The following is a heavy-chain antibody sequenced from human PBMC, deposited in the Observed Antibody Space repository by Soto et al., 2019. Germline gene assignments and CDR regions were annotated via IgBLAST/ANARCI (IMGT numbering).Heavy chain of an antibody. V-gene: IGHV3-23*01. CDR1: GFTFSSYA. J-gene: IGHJ4*02. CDR3: AKRYGDSMGAMDH. D-gene: IGHD4-17*01. CDR2: ISGSGGAT. Sequence: EVQLLESGGGLVQPGGSLRLSCAASGFTFSSYAMSWVRQAPGKGLEWVSTISGSGGATYYADSVKGRFTTSRDNSKNTLSLQMNSLRAEDTAVYYCAKRYGDSMGAMDHWGQGSLVTVSS.